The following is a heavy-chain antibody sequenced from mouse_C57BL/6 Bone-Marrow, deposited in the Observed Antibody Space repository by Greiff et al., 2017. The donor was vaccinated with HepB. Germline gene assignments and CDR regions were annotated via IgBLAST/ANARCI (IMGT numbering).Heavy chain of an antibody. J-gene: IGHJ3*01. CDR2: INPYNGGT. CDR3: ARRGPYYYGSSLAWFAY. Sequence: EVKVVESGPVLVKPGASVKMSCKASGYTFTDYYMNWVKQSHGKSLEWIGVINPYNGGTSYNQKFKGKATLTVDKSSSTAYMELNSLTSEDSAVYYCARRGPYYYGSSLAWFAYWGQGTLVTVSA. CDR1: GYTFTDYY. V-gene: IGHV1-19*01. D-gene: IGHD1-1*01.